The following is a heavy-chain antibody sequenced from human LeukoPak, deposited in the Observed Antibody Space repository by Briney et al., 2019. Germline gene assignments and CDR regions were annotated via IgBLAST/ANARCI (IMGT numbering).Heavy chain of an antibody. CDR3: ARDPSIAAALDAFDI. D-gene: IGHD6-13*01. V-gene: IGHV3-21*01. CDR2: ISSSSSYI. Sequence: GGSLRLSCAASGFTFSSYSMNWVRQAPGKGLEWVSSISSSSSYIYYADSVKGRFTISRDNAKNSLYLQMNSLRAEDTAVYYCARDPSIAAALDAFDIWGQGTKVTVSS. CDR1: GFTFSSYS. J-gene: IGHJ3*02.